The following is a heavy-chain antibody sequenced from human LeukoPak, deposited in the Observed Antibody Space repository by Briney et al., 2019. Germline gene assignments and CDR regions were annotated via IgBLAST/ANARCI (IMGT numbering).Heavy chain of an antibody. D-gene: IGHD4-17*01. J-gene: IGHJ5*02. CDR3: ARHDSGDSTWFDP. CDR2: IYYSGST. V-gene: IGHV4-39*01. Sequence: SETLSLTCTVSGGSISNSGYYWGWIRQPPGKGLEWIGRIYYSGSTYYNPSLKSRVTISVDASNNQVVQKVSPVAPADMAVCFCARHDSGDSTWFDPWRQGTLVTVSS. CDR1: GGSISNSGYY.